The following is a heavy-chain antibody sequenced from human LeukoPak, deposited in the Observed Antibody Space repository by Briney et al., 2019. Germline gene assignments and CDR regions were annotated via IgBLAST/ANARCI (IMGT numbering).Heavy chain of an antibody. CDR1: GFTFSSYA. D-gene: IGHD6-13*01. V-gene: IGHV3-23*01. Sequence: GGSLRLSCAPSGFTFSSYAMSWLPQAPGKGLEGVLGLNGGGDSTYYAASVKGRFTISRDNSKNTLYLQMHSLRAEDTATYHCAKAAAGGYWYFDLWGRGTLVTVSS. J-gene: IGHJ2*01. CDR2: LNGGGDST. CDR3: AKAAAGGYWYFDL.